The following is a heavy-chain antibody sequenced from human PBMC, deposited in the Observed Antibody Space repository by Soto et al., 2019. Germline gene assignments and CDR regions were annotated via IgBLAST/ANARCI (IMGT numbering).Heavy chain of an antibody. CDR1: GFAFSGST. CDR3: ARDRVDYGDYVVY. J-gene: IGHJ4*02. CDR2: IKQDGSEK. V-gene: IGHV3-7*01. Sequence: GGSLRLSCAGSGFAFSGSTIHWVRQAPGKGLEWVANIKQDGSEKYYVDSVKGRFTISRDNAKNSLYLQMNSLRAEDAAVYYCARDRVDYGDYVVYWGQGTLVTVSS. D-gene: IGHD4-17*01.